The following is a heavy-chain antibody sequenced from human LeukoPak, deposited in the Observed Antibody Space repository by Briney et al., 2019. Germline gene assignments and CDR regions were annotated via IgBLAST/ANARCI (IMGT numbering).Heavy chain of an antibody. CDR2: IKQDGSEK. Sequence: GGSLRLSCAASGFTFSSYWMSWVRQAPGKGLEWVANIKQDGSEKYYVDSVKGRFTISRDNAKNSLYLQMNSLRAEDTAVYYCARVGYSYGYSYYYYGMDVWGRGTTVTVSS. CDR3: ARVGYSYGYSYYYYGMDV. J-gene: IGHJ6*02. D-gene: IGHD5-18*01. CDR1: GFTFSSYW. V-gene: IGHV3-7*04.